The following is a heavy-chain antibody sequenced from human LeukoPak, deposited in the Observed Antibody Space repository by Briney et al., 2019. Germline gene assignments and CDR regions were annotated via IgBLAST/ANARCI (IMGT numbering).Heavy chain of an antibody. V-gene: IGHV1-69*01. J-gene: IGHJ4*02. CDR2: IIPIVGTT. D-gene: IGHD3-22*01. CDR3: ARGGYYYDSSGYSHLPDY. CDR1: GGTFSSYA. Sequence: GAPVTVSCTASGGTFSSYAFSWVRQAPGQGLEWMGGIIPIVGTTNYAQMFQGRVTITADESTSTAYMELSSLRSEDTAVYYCARGGYYYDSSGYSHLPDYWGQGTLVTVSA.